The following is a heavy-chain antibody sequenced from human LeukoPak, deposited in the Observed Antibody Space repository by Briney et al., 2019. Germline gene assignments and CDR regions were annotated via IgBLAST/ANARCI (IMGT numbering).Heavy chain of an antibody. J-gene: IGHJ4*02. CDR2: IYSGGST. V-gene: IGHV3-53*01. D-gene: IGHD2-8*02. Sequence: GGSLRLSCAASGFTVSSNYMSWARQAPGKGLEWVSVIYSGGSTYYADSVKGRFTISRDNSKNTLYLQMNSLRAEDTAVYYCARGAGGRLYYFDYWGQGTLVTVSS. CDR3: ARGAGGRLYYFDY. CDR1: GFTVSSNY.